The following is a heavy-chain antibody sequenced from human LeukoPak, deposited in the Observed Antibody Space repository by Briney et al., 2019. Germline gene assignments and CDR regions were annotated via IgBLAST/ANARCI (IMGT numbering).Heavy chain of an antibody. Sequence: GESLKISCKSSGYTFTSFFIGWVRQMPGEGLEMRGIIYTGDSDPRYSPSFQGQVTITVDNYLSTAYLQWRSLKASDTAIYYCARPITGAGTDRVYWGQGTLVSVSS. J-gene: IGHJ4*02. CDR1: GYTFTSFF. CDR2: IYTGDSDP. D-gene: IGHD1/OR15-1a*01. V-gene: IGHV5-51*01. CDR3: ARPITGAGTDRVY.